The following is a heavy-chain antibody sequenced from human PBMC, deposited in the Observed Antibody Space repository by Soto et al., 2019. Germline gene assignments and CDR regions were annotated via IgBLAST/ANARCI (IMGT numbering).Heavy chain of an antibody. CDR3: ARVPSSVLLWFGELSHFDY. Sequence: EVQLVDSGGGLVQPGGSLRLSCAASGFTFSSYSMNWVRQAPGKGLEWVSYISSSSSTIYYADSVKGRFTISRDNAKNSLYLQMNSLRAEDTAVYYCARVPSSVLLWFGELSHFDYWGQGTLVTVSS. CDR2: ISSSSSTI. J-gene: IGHJ4*02. D-gene: IGHD3-10*01. V-gene: IGHV3-48*01. CDR1: GFTFSSYS.